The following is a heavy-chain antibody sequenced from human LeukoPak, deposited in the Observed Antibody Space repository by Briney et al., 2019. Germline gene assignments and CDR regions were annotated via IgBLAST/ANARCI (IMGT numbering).Heavy chain of an antibody. CDR2: IYPGDSDT. V-gene: IGHV5-51*01. Sequence: GESLKISCQGSGYNFSSYWIGWVRQMPGKGLEWMGIIYPGDSDTRYSPSFQGQVTISADKSISTAYLQWSSLKASDTAMYYCARRPYYDFWSGPFDYWGQGTLVTVSS. CDR1: GYNFSSYW. CDR3: ARRPYYDFWSGPFDY. D-gene: IGHD3-3*01. J-gene: IGHJ4*02.